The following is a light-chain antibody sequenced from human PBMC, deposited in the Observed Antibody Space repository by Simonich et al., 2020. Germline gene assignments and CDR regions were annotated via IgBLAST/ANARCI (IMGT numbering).Light chain of an antibody. Sequence: QSALTQPASVSGSPGQSITISCTGTCSDVGGYNYVSWYQQHPVKAPKLMLYDVSKRPSGVSNRFSGSKSGNTASLTISGLQAEDEADYYCCSYAGSSTWVFGGGTKLTVL. J-gene: IGLJ3*02. V-gene: IGLV2-23*02. CDR2: DVS. CDR3: CSYAGSSTWV. CDR1: CSDVGGYNY.